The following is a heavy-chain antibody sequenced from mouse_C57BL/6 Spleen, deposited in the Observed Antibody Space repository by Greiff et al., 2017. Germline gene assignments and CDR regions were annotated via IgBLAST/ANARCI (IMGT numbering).Heavy chain of an antibody. J-gene: IGHJ1*03. CDR2: INPNYGTT. Sequence: VHVKQSGPELVKPGASVKISCKASGYSFTDYNMNWVKQSNGKSLEWIGVINPNYGTTSYNQKFKGKATLTVDQSSSTAYMQLNSLTSEDSAVYYCARRTTVVPWYFDVWGTGTTVTVSS. CDR1: GYSFTDYN. CDR3: ARRTTVVPWYFDV. D-gene: IGHD1-1*01. V-gene: IGHV1-39*01.